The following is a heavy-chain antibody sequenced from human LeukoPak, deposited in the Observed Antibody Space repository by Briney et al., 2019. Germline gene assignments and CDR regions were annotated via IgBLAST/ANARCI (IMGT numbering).Heavy chain of an antibody. D-gene: IGHD2-21*02. J-gene: IGHJ3*02. Sequence: GRSLRLSCAASGFTFSSYAMHWVRQAPGKGLEWVAVISYDGSNKYYADSVKGRFTISRDNSKNTLYLQMNSLRAEDTAVYYCARLPLTRNDAFDIWGQGTMVTVSS. CDR1: GFTFSSYA. V-gene: IGHV3-30*04. CDR3: ARLPLTRNDAFDI. CDR2: ISYDGSNK.